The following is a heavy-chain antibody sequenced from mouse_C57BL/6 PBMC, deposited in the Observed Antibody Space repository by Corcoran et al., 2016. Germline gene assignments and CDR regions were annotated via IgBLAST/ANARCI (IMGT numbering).Heavy chain of an antibody. D-gene: IGHD1-1*01. CDR3: VRWGYYGSEYYFDY. Sequence: QVQLQQSGAELARPGASVKLSCKASGYTFTSYGISWVKQRTGQGLEWIGEIYPRSGNTYYNEKFKGKATLTADKSSSTAYMELRSMTSEDSAVYFCVRWGYYGSEYYFDYWGQGTTLTVSS. V-gene: IGHV1-81*01. J-gene: IGHJ2*01. CDR2: IYPRSGNT. CDR1: GYTFTSYG.